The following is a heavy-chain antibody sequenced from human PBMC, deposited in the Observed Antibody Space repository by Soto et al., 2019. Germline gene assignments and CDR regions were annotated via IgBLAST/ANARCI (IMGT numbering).Heavy chain of an antibody. CDR1: GFTFSSYA. Sequence: QPGGSLRLSCAASGFTFSSYAMSWVRQAPGKGLEWVSAISGSGGSTYYADSVKGRFTISRDNSKNTLYLQMNSLRAEDTAVYYCAKDGYVTMVRGMDYWGQGTLVTVSS. J-gene: IGHJ4*02. D-gene: IGHD3-10*01. CDR2: ISGSGGST. CDR3: AKDGYVTMVRGMDY. V-gene: IGHV3-23*01.